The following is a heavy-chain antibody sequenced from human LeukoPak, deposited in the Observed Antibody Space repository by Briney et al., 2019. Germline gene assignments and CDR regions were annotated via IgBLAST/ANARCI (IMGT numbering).Heavy chain of an antibody. V-gene: IGHV4-59*12. CDR1: GGSISSYY. CDR2: IYYSGST. J-gene: IGHJ3*02. CDR3: ARGSPFYDSSGYSDDAFDI. D-gene: IGHD3-22*01. Sequence: SETLSLTCTVSGGSISSYYWSWIRQPPGNGLEWIGYIYYSGSTNYNPSLKSRVTISVDTSKNQFSLKLSSVTAADTAAYYCARGSPFYDSSGYSDDAFDIWGQGTMVTVSS.